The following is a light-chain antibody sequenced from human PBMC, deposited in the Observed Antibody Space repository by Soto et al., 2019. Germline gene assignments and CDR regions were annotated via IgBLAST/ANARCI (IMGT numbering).Light chain of an antibody. J-gene: IGKJ1*01. CDR3: QQYGSSPKT. CDR1: QSVSSNY. CDR2: GAS. V-gene: IGKV3-20*01. Sequence: EIMLTQSPGTLSLCPGERATLSCRASQSVSSNYLAWYQQKRGQAPRLLIYGASNKATGIPDRFSGSGSGTDFTLTISRLEPEDFAVYYCQQYGSSPKTFGQGTKVEIK.